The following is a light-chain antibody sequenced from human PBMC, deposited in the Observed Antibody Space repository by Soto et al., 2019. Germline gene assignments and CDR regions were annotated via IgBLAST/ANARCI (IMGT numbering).Light chain of an antibody. Sequence: QSALTQPASVSGSPGQSITISCTGTSSDVGGYNYVSWYQQHPGKAPKLMIYEVNNRPSGVSNRFSGSKSGNTASLTISGLQAEDEAHYYCSSYTTSNTRGGVFGGGTKLTVL. V-gene: IGLV2-14*01. CDR3: SSYTTSNTRGGV. CDR2: EVN. CDR1: SSDVGGYNY. J-gene: IGLJ2*01.